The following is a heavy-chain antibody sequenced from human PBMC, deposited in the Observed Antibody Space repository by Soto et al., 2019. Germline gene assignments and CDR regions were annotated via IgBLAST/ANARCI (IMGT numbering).Heavy chain of an antibody. CDR3: AKDTTTAPTKYCSGGSCYFRSYYYGMDV. J-gene: IGHJ6*02. CDR2: ISYDGSNK. V-gene: IGHV3-30*18. D-gene: IGHD2-15*01. CDR1: GFTFSSYG. Sequence: GGSLRLSCAASGFTFSSYGMHWVRQAPGKGLEWVAVISYDGSNKYYADSVKGRFTISRDNSKNTLYLQMNSLGAEDTAVYYCAKDTTTAPTKYCSGGSCYFRSYYYGMDVWGQGTTVTVSS.